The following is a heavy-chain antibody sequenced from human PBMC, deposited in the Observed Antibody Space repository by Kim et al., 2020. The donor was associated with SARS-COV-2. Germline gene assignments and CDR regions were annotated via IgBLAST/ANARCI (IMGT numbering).Heavy chain of an antibody. J-gene: IGHJ4*02. CDR1: GFTFSSYW. V-gene: IGHV3-74*01. CDR3: ALLDFEYSSSSPIDY. D-gene: IGHD6-6*01. Sequence: GGSLRLSCAASGFTFSSYWMHWVRQAPGKGLVWVSRINSDGSSTSYADSVKGRFTISRDNAKNTLYLQMNSLRAEDTAVYYCALLDFEYSSSSPIDYWGQGTLVTVSS. CDR2: INSDGSST.